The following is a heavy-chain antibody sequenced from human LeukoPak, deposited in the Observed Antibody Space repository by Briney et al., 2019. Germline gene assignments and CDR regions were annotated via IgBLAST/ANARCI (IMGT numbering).Heavy chain of an antibody. CDR3: ARQTYFYEASGHLNDN. J-gene: IGHJ4*02. CDR1: GGSISSDSYY. CDR2: IYYSGSP. D-gene: IGHD2-15*01. Sequence: SETLSLTCTVSGGSISSDSYYWGWIRQPPGTRLEWIGSIYYSGSPFYNPSLRSRVTMSVDTSKNQFALKLSSVTAADTAVYYCARQTYFYEASGHLNDNWGQGTLVTVSS. V-gene: IGHV4-39*01.